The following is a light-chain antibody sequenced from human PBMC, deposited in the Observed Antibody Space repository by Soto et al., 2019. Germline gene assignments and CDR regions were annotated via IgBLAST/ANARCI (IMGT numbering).Light chain of an antibody. Sequence: QSVLTQPASVSGSPGQSITISCTGTSSDVGAYNYVSWYQLHPGKPPKLMIYDVGIRPSGVSNRFSGSKSGNTASLTISGLQAEDETDYYCSSYTRSSSVVFGGGTKPTVL. J-gene: IGLJ2*01. CDR3: SSYTRSSSVV. CDR2: DVG. CDR1: SSDVGAYNY. V-gene: IGLV2-14*03.